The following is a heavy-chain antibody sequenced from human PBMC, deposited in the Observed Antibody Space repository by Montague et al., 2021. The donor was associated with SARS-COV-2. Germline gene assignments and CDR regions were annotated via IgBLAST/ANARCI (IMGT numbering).Heavy chain of an antibody. CDR3: VRYSGWFYFDF. CDR2: TYYRSKWYS. CDR1: GDSVSSDSVA. V-gene: IGHV6-1*01. D-gene: IGHD6-19*01. J-gene: IGHJ4*02. Sequence: CAISGDSVSSDSVASSWHTHSPSRGLEFLCSTYYRSKWYSDYAPSVRGRLTVNPDASKNEFSLELNYVTPEDTAVYYCVRYSGWFYFDFWGQGTLVTVSS.